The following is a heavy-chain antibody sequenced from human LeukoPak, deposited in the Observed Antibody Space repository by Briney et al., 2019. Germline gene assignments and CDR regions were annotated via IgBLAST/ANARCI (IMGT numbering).Heavy chain of an antibody. CDR2: FDPEDGET. J-gene: IGHJ4*02. V-gene: IGHV1-24*01. Sequence: ASVKVSCKVSGYTLTELSMHWVRQAPGKGLEWMGGFDPEDGETIYAQKFQGRVTMTEDTSTDTAYMELSSLRSEDTAVYYCATSKTLRGVIVFDYWGQGTQVTVSS. CDR3: ATSKTLRGVIVFDY. D-gene: IGHD3-10*01. CDR1: GYTLTELS.